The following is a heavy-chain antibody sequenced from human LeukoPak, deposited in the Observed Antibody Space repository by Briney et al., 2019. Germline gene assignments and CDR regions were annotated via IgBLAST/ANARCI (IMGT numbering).Heavy chain of an antibody. CDR1: GSTFSKSW. D-gene: IGHD1-1*01. CDR2: IQDDGSVK. Sequence: GGSLRLSCAASGSTFSKSWMSWVRQAPGQGLEWVAAIQDDGSVKDYVDSVKGRFTISRDNAKNSLYLQMNSLRAEDTAVYYCATYTNWVAGDVWGQGTTVSVSS. V-gene: IGHV3-7*01. CDR3: ATYTNWVAGDV. J-gene: IGHJ6*02.